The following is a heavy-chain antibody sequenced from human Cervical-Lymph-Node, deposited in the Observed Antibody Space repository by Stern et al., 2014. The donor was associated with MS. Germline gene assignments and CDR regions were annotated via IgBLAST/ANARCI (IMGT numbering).Heavy chain of an antibody. CDR2: INPNSGGT. D-gene: IGHD3-3*01. Sequence: QMQLVQSGAEVKKPGASVQVSCKASGYTFTNYYIHWVRQAPGQGLEWMGRINPNSGGTNYAQKFQGWVTMTRDTSITTAYMEVSRLKSDDTAVYYCARDWDEWFLDYWGQGTLVTVSS. V-gene: IGHV1-2*04. CDR1: GYTFTNYY. J-gene: IGHJ4*02. CDR3: ARDWDEWFLDY.